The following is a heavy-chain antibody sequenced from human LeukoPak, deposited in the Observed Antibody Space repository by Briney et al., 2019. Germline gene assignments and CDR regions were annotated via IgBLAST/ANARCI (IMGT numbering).Heavy chain of an antibody. CDR2: IYSSGST. Sequence: SETLSLNCIVSGISISSYYWSWIRQPAGKGLEWIGRIYSSGSTNYNPALQSRLAISIDTSKNQFSLKLMSVTAADTAVYYCARDSGTTGEVKFDPWGQGTLVTVSS. J-gene: IGHJ5*02. V-gene: IGHV4-4*07. CDR3: ARDSGTTGEVKFDP. CDR1: GISISSYY. D-gene: IGHD3-10*01.